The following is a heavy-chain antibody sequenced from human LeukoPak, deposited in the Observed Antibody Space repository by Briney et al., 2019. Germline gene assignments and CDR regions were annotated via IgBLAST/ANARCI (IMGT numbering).Heavy chain of an antibody. CDR3: ARDGGTHYGRFYFDY. J-gene: IGHJ4*02. D-gene: IGHD4-17*01. V-gene: IGHV4-38-2*02. CDR1: GYSISSGYY. CDR2: VYHSGRT. Sequence: SETLSLTCTVSGYSISSGYYWGWIRQPPGKGLEWIGNVYHSGRTYDNPSLKSRVTISVDTSKNQFSLKLSSVTAADTAVYYCARDGGTHYGRFYFDYWGQGTLVTVSS.